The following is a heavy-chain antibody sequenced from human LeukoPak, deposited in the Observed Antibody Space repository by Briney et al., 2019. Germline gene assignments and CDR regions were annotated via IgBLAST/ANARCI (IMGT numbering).Heavy chain of an antibody. Sequence: QPGGSLRLSCAASGFTFSSYWMHWVRQAPGKGLVWVSRINSDGGSTSYAGSVKGRFTISRDNAKNTLYLQMNSLRAEDTAVYYCARAGFFGSVAVAGYYYYGMDVWGQGTTVTVSS. V-gene: IGHV3-74*01. D-gene: IGHD6-19*01. CDR2: INSDGGST. CDR1: GFTFSSYW. J-gene: IGHJ6*02. CDR3: ARAGFFGSVAVAGYYYYGMDV.